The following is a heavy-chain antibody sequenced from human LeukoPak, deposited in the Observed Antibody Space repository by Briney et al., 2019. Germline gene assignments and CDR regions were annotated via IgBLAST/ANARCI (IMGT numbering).Heavy chain of an antibody. J-gene: IGHJ4*02. CDR3: ARDGTPRYRSSTSCYRALDY. Sequence: PGRSLRLSCAASGFTFSSYAMHWVRQAPGKGLEWVAVISYDGSNKYYADSVKGRFTISRDNSKDTLYLQMNSLRAEDTAVYYCARDGTPRYRSSTSCYRALDYWGQGTLVTVSS. CDR1: GFTFSSYA. V-gene: IGHV3-30-3*01. CDR2: ISYDGSNK. D-gene: IGHD2-2*01.